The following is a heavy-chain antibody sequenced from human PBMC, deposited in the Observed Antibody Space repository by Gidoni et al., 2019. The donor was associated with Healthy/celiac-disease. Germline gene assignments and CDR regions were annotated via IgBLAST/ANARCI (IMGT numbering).Heavy chain of an antibody. Sequence: QVQLVESGGGVVQPGRSLCLSCAASGFTFSSYGMPWVRQAPGKGLEWVAVIWYDGSNKYYADSVKGRFTISRDNSKNTLYLQMNSLRAEDTAVYYCARDRSSIAVAGGVRRNDAFDIWGQGTMVTVSS. V-gene: IGHV3-33*01. CDR1: GFTFSSYG. J-gene: IGHJ3*02. D-gene: IGHD6-19*01. CDR2: IWYDGSNK. CDR3: ARDRSSIAVAGGVRRNDAFDI.